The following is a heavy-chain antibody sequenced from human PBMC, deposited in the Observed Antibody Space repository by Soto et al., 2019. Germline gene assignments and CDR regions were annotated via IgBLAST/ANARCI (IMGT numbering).Heavy chain of an antibody. CDR1: GFTFGDYA. V-gene: IGHV3-49*03. D-gene: IGHD3-10*01. CDR2: IRSKAYGGTT. J-gene: IGHJ4*02. Sequence: GGSLRLSCTASGFTFGDYAMSWFRQAPGKGLEWVGFIRSKAYGGTTEYAASVKGRFTISRDDSKSIDYLQMNSLKTEDTAVYYCTRLLIAPEVRGVNGLYFDYWGQGTLVTVSS. CDR3: TRLLIAPEVRGVNGLYFDY.